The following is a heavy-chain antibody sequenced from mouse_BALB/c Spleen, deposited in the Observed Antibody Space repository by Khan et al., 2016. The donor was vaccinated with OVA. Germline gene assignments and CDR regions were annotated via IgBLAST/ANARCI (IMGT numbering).Heavy chain of an antibody. CDR1: GYTFTSYW. D-gene: IGHD2-10*02. CDR2: IDPSDSKT. Sequence: QVQLQQSGAELVRPGASVKLSCKASGYTFTSYWMNWVKQRPGQGLEWIGMIDPSDSKTHYNQMFKDKATLTVDKSSSTTYMQLSRLTSEASSVYCCARGGYGTSFAFWGQGTLVTVSA. V-gene: IGHV1-61*01. CDR3: ARGGYGTSFAF. J-gene: IGHJ3*01.